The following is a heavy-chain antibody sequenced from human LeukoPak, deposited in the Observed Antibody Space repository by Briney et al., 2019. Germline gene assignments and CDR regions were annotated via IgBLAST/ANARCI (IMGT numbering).Heavy chain of an antibody. Sequence: ASVKVSCKASGYTFTGYYMHWVRQAPGQVLVWMGWINPNSGGTNYAQKFQGRVTMTRDTSISTAYMELSRLRSDDTAVYYCARDPCFFCGGELRFDPWGQGTLVTVSS. D-gene: IGHD2-21*01. J-gene: IGHJ5*02. V-gene: IGHV1-2*02. CDR2: INPNSGGT. CDR1: GYTFTGYY. CDR3: ARDPCFFCGGELRFDP.